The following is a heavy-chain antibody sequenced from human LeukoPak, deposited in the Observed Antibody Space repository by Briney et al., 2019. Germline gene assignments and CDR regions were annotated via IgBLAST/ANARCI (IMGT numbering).Heavy chain of an antibody. CDR2: INPSGGST. D-gene: IGHD6-25*01. V-gene: IGHV1-46*01. Sequence: ASVKVSCKASGYTFTSYYMHWVRQAPGQGLEWLGIINPSGGSTSYAQKFQGRVTMTRDTSTSTVYMELSSLRSEDTAVYYCARYIVAEGIFDYWGQGTLVTVSS. CDR1: GYTFTSYY. J-gene: IGHJ4*02. CDR3: ARYIVAEGIFDY.